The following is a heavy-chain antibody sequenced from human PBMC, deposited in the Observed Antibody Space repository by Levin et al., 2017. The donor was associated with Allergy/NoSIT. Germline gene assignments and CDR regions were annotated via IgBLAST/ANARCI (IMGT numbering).Heavy chain of an antibody. CDR1: GYSFTSYW. CDR2: IYPGDSDT. V-gene: IGHV5-51*01. J-gene: IGHJ4*02. Sequence: GESLKISCKGSGYSFTSYWIGWVRQMPGKGLEWMGIIYPGDSDTRYSPSFQGQVTISADQSISPAYLQWSSRKASDTAIYYCARQIGSNYYFDYWGQGTPVTVSS. CDR3: ARQIGSNYYFDY. D-gene: IGHD3-16*01.